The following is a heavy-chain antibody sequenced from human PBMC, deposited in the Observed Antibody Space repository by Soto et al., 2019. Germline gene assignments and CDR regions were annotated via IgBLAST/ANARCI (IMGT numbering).Heavy chain of an antibody. V-gene: IGHV4-30-4*01. CDR3: ARGGHGGNSALFFDY. D-gene: IGHD2-21*02. CDR1: GGSISSGDYY. CDR2: IYYSGST. Sequence: QVQLQESGPGLVKPSQTLSLTCTVSGGSISSGDYYWSWIRQPPGKGLEWIGYIYYSGSTYYNPSLMSGVTISVDTSKNQFSLKLSSVTAADTAVYYCARGGHGGNSALFFDYWGQGTLVTVSS. J-gene: IGHJ4*02.